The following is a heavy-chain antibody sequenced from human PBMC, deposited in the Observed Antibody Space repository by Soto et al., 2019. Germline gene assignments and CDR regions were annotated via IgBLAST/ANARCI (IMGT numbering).Heavy chain of an antibody. CDR3: ARAYRYYYGSGSYYNTDYYYYMDV. D-gene: IGHD3-10*01. CDR1: GFTFSSYD. V-gene: IGHV3-13*01. Sequence: EVQLVESGGGLVQPGGSLRLSCAASGFTFSSYDMHWVRQATGKGLEWVSAIGTAGDTYYPGSVKGRFTISRENAKNSLYLQMNSLRAGDTAVYYCARAYRYYYGSGSYYNTDYYYYMDVWGKGTTVTVSS. J-gene: IGHJ6*03. CDR2: IGTAGDT.